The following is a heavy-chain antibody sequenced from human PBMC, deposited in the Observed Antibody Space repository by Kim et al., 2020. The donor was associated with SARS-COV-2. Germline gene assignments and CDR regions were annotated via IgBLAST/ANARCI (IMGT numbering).Heavy chain of an antibody. V-gene: IGHV3-33*01. CDR1: RFTFSNYG. CDR3: KVDTAMDDAFDI. D-gene: IGHD5-18*01. J-gene: IGHJ3*02. CDR2: IWYDGSNK. Sequence: LSLTCAASRFTFSNYGMHWVRQAPGKGLEWVAVIWYDGSNKYYADSVKGRFTISRDNSKNTLYLQMNSLRAEDTGVYYCKVDTAMDDAFDIWGQGTLVTVSS.